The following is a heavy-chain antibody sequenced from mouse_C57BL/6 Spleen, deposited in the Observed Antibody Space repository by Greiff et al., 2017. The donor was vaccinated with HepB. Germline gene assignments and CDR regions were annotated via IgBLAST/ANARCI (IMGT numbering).Heavy chain of an antibody. CDR1: GYTFTSYW. CDR3: ARSEELGNYQYFEV. D-gene: IGHD2-1*01. J-gene: IGHJ1*03. CDR2: IDPSDSYT. Sequence: QVQLQQPGAELVKPGASVKLSCKASGYTFTSYWMQWVKQRPGQGLEWIGEIDPSDSYTNYNQKFKGKATLTVDTSSITAYMQLSSLTSEDSAVYYCARSEELGNYQYFEVWGTGTTVTVSS. V-gene: IGHV1-50*01.